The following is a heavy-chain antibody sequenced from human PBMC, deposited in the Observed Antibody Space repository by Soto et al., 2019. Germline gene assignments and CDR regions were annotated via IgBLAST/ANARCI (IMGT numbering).Heavy chain of an antibody. D-gene: IGHD3-10*01. CDR2: IDWDDDK. Sequence: SGPTLVNPTQTLTLTCTFSGFSLSTSGMRVSWIRQPPGKALEWLARIDWDDDKFYSTSLKTRLTISKDTSKNQVVLTMTNMDPVDTATYYCARTHPGLSGYYYDMDVWGQGTTVTVSS. CDR1: GFSLSTSGMR. J-gene: IGHJ6*02. CDR3: ARTHPGLSGYYYDMDV. V-gene: IGHV2-70*04.